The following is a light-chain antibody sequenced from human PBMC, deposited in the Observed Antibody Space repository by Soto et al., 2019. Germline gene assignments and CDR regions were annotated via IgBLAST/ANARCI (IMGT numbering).Light chain of an antibody. V-gene: IGLV6-57*04. Sequence: LTQPHSVSESPGKTVTISCTRSSGSIASNYVQWYQQRPGSAPTTVIYEDNQRPSGVPDRFSGSIDSSSNSASLTISGLKTEDEADYYCQSYDSSNPVVFGGGTKVTV. CDR3: QSYDSSNPVV. CDR2: EDN. J-gene: IGLJ2*01. CDR1: SGSIASNY.